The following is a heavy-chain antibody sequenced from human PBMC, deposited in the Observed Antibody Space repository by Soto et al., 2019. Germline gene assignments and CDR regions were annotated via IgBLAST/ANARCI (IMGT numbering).Heavy chain of an antibody. CDR1: GGSISSYY. CDR2: IYYSGST. J-gene: IGHJ6*04. Sequence: SETLSLTCTVSGGSISSYYWSWIRQPPGKGLEWIGYIYYSGSTDYNPSLKSRVTISVDTSKNQFSLKLTSVTAADTALYYCSRVRLSGYDLAASYSCGMDVWGKGTTVTVSS. D-gene: IGHD5-12*01. V-gene: IGHV4-59*01. CDR3: SRVRLSGYDLAASYSCGMDV.